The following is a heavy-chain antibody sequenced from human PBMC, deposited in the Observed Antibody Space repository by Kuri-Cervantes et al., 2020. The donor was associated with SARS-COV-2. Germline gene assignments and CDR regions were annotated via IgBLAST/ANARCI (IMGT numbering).Heavy chain of an antibody. CDR3: ARGRIAAAGETFDY. Sequence: GSLRLSCTVSGASISSSTYYWGWIRQSPGKGLEWLGSIYESGDTYYSSSLKSRLSLSVDTSKNQFSLKLSSVTAADTAVYYCARGRIAAAGETFDYWGQGTLVTVSS. CDR1: GASISSSTYY. CDR2: IYESGDT. J-gene: IGHJ4*02. D-gene: IGHD6-13*01. V-gene: IGHV4-39*01.